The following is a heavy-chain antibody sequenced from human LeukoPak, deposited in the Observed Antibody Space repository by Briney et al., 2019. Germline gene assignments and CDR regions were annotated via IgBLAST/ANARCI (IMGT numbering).Heavy chain of an antibody. CDR3: ARGRTNLPFDY. D-gene: IGHD1-14*01. CDR1: GGSISSSSYY. CDR2: IYTSGST. V-gene: IGHV4-39*07. J-gene: IGHJ4*02. Sequence: SEILSLTCTVSGGSISSSSYYWGWIRQPPGKGLEWIGRIYTSGSTNYSPSLKSRVTISVDTSKNQFSLKLSSVTAADTAVYYCARGRTNLPFDYWGQGTLVTVSS.